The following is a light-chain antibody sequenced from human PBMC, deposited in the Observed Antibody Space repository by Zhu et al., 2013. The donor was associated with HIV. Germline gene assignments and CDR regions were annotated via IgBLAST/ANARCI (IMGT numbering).Light chain of an antibody. J-gene: IGKJ2*02. V-gene: IGKV3-20*01. Sequence: EIVLTQSPGTLSLSPGERATLSCRASQSVNSLYLAWYQQKSGQAPRLLIYSSSRRATGTPDRFSGSGSGTDFTLTISRLEPEDCAVYYCQQYDTSPCTFGQGTKLEIK. CDR1: QSVNSLY. CDR3: QQYDTSPCT. CDR2: SSS.